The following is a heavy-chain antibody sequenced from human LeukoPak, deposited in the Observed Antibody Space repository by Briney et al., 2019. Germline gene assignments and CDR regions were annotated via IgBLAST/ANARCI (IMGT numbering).Heavy chain of an antibody. V-gene: IGHV4-59*02. J-gene: IGHJ5*02. CDR1: GFTVSSNY. D-gene: IGHD6-6*01. CDR3: ARLSSLANIAARGRTWFDT. CDR2: IYYSGST. Sequence: RAGGSLRLSCAASGFTVSSNYMSWVRQAPGKGLEWIGHIYYSGSTNYSPSLKSRVTISVDTSKNQFSLKLSSVTAADTAVYYCARLSSLANIAARGRTWFDTWGQGSLVTVSS.